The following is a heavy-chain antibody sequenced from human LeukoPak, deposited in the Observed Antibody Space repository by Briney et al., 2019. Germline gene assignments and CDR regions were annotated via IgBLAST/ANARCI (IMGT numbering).Heavy chain of an antibody. V-gene: IGHV4-4*02. CDR3: ARNKWELGYYYGMDV. CDR2: IYHNGST. CDR1: GGSIFSSNW. J-gene: IGHJ6*02. Sequence: SETLSLTCAVSGGSIFSSNWWSWVRQPPGKGLEWIGEIYHNGSTNYNPSLKSRVTILLDKSKNQFSLKLSSVTAADTAVYYCARNKWELGYYYGMDVWGQGATVTVYS. D-gene: IGHD1-26*01.